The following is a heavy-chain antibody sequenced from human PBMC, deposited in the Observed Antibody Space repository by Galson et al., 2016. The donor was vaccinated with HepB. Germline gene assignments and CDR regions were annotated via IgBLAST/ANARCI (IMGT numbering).Heavy chain of an antibody. CDR2: ISRSGDST. CDR3: VQGSTAPAV. CDR1: GFTFSNYG. Sequence: LRLSCAASGFTFSNYGMTWVRQAPGKGLEVVSSISRSGDSTDYTDSVKGRFTISRDNSKNTLSLQMNSLTADDTAIYYCVQGSTAPAVWGKGTTVTVSS. J-gene: IGHJ6*04. V-gene: IGHV3-23*01. D-gene: IGHD1-26*01.